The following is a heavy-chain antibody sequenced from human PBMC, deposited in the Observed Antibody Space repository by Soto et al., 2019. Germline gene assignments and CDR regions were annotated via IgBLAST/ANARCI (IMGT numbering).Heavy chain of an antibody. CDR3: ARGRSYQLLWKYYFDY. D-gene: IGHD2-2*01. CDR2: INHSGST. V-gene: IGHV4-34*01. CDR1: GGSFSGYY. J-gene: IGHJ4*02. Sequence: QVQLQQWGAGLLKPSETLSLTCAVYGGSFSGYYWSWIRQPPGKGLVWIGEINHSGSTNYNPSLKRRVTISVDTSKNQFSLKLSSVTAADTAVYYCARGRSYQLLWKYYFDYWGQGTLVTVSS.